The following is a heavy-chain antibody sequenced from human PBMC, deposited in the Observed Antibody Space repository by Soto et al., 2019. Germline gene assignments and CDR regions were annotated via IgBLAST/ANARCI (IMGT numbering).Heavy chain of an antibody. CDR2: IIPIFGTA. J-gene: IGHJ4*02. CDR3: ARARGYSYGWWENYFDY. D-gene: IGHD5-18*01. V-gene: IGHV1-69*13. CDR1: GGTFSSYA. Sequence: ASVKVSCKASGGTFSSYAISWVRQAPGQGLEWMGGIIPIFGTANYAQKFQGRVTITADESTSTAYMELSSLRSEDTAVYYCARARGYSYGWWENYFDYWGQGTLVTVSS.